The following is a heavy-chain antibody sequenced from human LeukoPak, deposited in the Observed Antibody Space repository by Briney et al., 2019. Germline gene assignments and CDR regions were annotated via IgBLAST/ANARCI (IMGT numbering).Heavy chain of an antibody. D-gene: IGHD6-13*01. J-gene: IGHJ5*02. CDR1: GGSISGYY. V-gene: IGHV4-59*01. CDR2: IYYSGST. CDR3: ARGRKQQLIRTAFNWFDP. Sequence: PSETLSLTCTVSGGSISGYYWSWIRQPPGKGLEWIGYIYYSGSTSYNPSLKSRVTISVDTSKNQFSLKLSSVTAADTAVYYCARGRKQQLIRTAFNWFDPWGQGTLVTVSS.